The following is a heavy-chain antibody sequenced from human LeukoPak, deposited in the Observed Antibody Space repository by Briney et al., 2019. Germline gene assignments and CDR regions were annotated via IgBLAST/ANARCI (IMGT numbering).Heavy chain of an antibody. J-gene: IGHJ4*02. CDR1: GFTFSSYW. CDR3: ARDSEGFFGS. Sequence: GGSLRLSCAASGFTFSSYWLSWVRQPPGKGLEWVANIQQDGGEKNYVDSVKGRFTISRDNGKNSLYLQMNSLRAEDTAVYYCARDSEGFFGSWGQGTLVTVSS. V-gene: IGHV3-7*01. CDR2: IQQDGGEK.